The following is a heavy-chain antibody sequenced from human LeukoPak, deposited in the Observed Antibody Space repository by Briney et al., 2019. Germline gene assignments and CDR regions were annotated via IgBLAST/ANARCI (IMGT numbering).Heavy chain of an antibody. CDR1: GFTFSSYS. V-gene: IGHV3-48*01. D-gene: IGHD4-23*01. CDR3: AREWVHSDGGNSPGDVYDY. CDR2: ISSSSSTI. J-gene: IGHJ4*02. Sequence: GGSLRLSCAASGFTFSSYSMNWVRQAPGKGLEWVSYISSSSSTIYYADSVKGRFTISRDNAKNSLYLQMNSLRAEDTAVYYCAREWVHSDGGNSPGDVYDYWGQGTLVTVSS.